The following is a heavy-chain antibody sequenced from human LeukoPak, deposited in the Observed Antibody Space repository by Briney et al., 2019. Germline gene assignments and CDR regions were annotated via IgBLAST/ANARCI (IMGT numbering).Heavy chain of an antibody. V-gene: IGHV3-30*18. J-gene: IGHJ4*02. D-gene: IGHD1-26*01. Sequence: GGSLRLSCAASGFTFSSYGMHWVRQAPGKGLEWVAVISYDGSNKYYADSVKGRFTISRDNSKNTLYLQMNSLRAEDTAVYYCAKDQVVGATTENYWGQGTLVTVSS. CDR3: AKDQVVGATTENY. CDR1: GFTFSSYG. CDR2: ISYDGSNK.